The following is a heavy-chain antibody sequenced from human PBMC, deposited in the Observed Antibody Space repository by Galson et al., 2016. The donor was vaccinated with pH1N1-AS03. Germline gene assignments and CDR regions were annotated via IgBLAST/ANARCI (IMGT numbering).Heavy chain of an antibody. CDR1: ELTFSNYY. V-gene: IGHV3-7*03. Sequence: SLRLSCAASELTFSNYYMSWVRRAPGKGLEWVATIKEGGSQKYYGDSVRGRFTISRDNAKSSLHLQMDSLKADDTATYYCAREYTSGKPTHYDSWGQGTLVTVSS. CDR2: IKEGGSQK. J-gene: IGHJ4*02. CDR3: AREYTSGKPTHYDS. D-gene: IGHD6-19*01.